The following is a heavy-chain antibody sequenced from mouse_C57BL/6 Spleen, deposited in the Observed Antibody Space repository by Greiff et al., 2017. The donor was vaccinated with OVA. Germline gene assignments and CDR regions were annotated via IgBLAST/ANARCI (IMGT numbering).Heavy chain of an antibody. J-gene: IGHJ2*01. CDR2: IYPGSGST. CDR1: GYTITSYW. D-gene: IGHD2-2*01. CDR3: ARSGGYVPLDY. Sequence: QVQLQQPGAELVKPGASVKMSCKASGYTITSYWITWVKQRPGQGLEWIGEIYPGSGSTNYNEKFKSKATLTVDTSSSTAYMLLSSLTSEDSAVYYCARSGGYVPLDYWGKGTTLTVSS. V-gene: IGHV1-55*01.